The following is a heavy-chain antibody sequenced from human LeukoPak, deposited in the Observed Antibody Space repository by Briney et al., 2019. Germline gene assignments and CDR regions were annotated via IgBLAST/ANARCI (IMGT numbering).Heavy chain of an antibody. J-gene: IGHJ3*02. CDR1: GFTFSRYS. D-gene: IGHD3-3*01. V-gene: IGHV3-21*01. Sequence: PGGSLRLSCAASGFTFSRYSMNWVRQAPGEGLEWVSSISISSNYIYYTDSLKGRCTISRDNGKNSLSLQMNSLRAEDTAVYFCARGSRVGVVELDAFDIWGKGTMVTVSS. CDR2: ISISSNYI. CDR3: ARGSRVGVVELDAFDI.